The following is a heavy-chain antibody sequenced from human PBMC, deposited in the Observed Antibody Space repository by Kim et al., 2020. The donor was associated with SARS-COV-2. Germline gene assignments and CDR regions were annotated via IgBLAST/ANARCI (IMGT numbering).Heavy chain of an antibody. V-gene: IGHV3-23*01. CDR3: TKSRGSFWSDFES. CDR2: ISGSGDNT. J-gene: IGHJ4*01. Sequence: GGSLRLSCAASGFTFNNCAMNWVRQAPGKGLEWVSGISGSGDNTYYADSVKGRFTISRDNFKNTLNLQMDSLRAEDTAIYYCTKSRGSFWSDFESWGHGTLVTVSP. CDR1: GFTFNNCA. D-gene: IGHD3-3*01.